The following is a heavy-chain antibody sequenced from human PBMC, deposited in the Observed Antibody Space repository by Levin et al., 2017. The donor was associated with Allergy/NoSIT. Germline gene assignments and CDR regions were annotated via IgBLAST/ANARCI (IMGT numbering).Heavy chain of an antibody. Sequence: ASVKVSCKASGGTFSSYAISWVRQAPGQGLEWMGGIIPIFGTANYAQKFQGRVTITADESTSTAYMELSSLRSEDTAVYYCASLQTTVTRYYYYGMDVWGQGTTVTVSS. CDR1: GGTFSSYA. CDR3: ASLQTTVTRYYYYGMDV. CDR2: IIPIFGTA. J-gene: IGHJ6*02. D-gene: IGHD4-11*01. V-gene: IGHV1-69*13.